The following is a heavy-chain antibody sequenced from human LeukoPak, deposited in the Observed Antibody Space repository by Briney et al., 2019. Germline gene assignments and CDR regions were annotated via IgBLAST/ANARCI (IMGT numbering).Heavy chain of an antibody. CDR2: INHSGST. V-gene: IGHV4-34*01. D-gene: IGHD3-22*01. J-gene: IGHJ3*02. CDR3: ATPYYDSSGYI. Sequence: ASETLSLTCAVYGGSFSGYYWSWIRQPPGKGLEWIGEINHSGSTNYNPSLKSRVTISVDTSKNQFSLKLSSVTAADTAVYYCATPYYDSSGYIWGQGTMVTVSS. CDR1: GGSFSGYY.